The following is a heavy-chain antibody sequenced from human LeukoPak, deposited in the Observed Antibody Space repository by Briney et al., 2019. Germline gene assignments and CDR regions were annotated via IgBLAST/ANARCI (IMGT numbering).Heavy chain of an antibody. D-gene: IGHD6-13*01. CDR3: ARDPTTYSSSWYGGYFGY. CDR1: GYTFTSYG. J-gene: IGHJ4*02. V-gene: IGHV1-18*01. CDR2: ISAYNGNT. Sequence: ASVKVSCKASGYTFTSYGISWVRQAPGQGLEWMGWISAYNGNTNYAQKLQGRVTMTTDTSTSTAYMELRSLRSDDTAVYYCARDPTTYSSSWYGGYFGYWGQGTLVTVSS.